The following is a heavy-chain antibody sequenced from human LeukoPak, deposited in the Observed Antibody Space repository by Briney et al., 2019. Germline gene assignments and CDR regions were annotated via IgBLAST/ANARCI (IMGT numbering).Heavy chain of an antibody. CDR1: GFTFSNFA. Sequence: GGSLRLSCAASGFTFSNFAMLWVRQAPGKGLEWVSSISGSGDSTHYTDSVKGRFTISRDNSRNTLYLQMNSLRAEGTAVYYCAKVGASFYYGMDVWGQGTTVTVSS. CDR2: ISGSGDST. J-gene: IGHJ6*02. D-gene: IGHD1-1*01. V-gene: IGHV3-23*01. CDR3: AKVGASFYYGMDV.